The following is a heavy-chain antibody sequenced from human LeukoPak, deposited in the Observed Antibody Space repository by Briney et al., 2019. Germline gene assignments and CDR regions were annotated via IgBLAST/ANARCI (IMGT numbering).Heavy chain of an antibody. CDR2: INPNSGGT. Sequence: GASVKVSCKASGYTFTGYYMHWVRQAPGQGLEWMGWINPNSGGTNYAQKFQGRVTMTRDTSISTAYMELSRLRSDDTAVYYCARVVPASYYYYYMDVWGKGTTVTVSS. J-gene: IGHJ6*03. V-gene: IGHV1-2*02. CDR1: GYTFTGYY. CDR3: ARVVPASYYYYYMDV. D-gene: IGHD2-2*01.